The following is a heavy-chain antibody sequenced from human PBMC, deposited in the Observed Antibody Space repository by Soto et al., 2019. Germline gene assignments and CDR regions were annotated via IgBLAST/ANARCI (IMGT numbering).Heavy chain of an antibody. CDR1: GFTFSSYS. CDR2: ISGSGGST. CDR3: AKDRYQQLVIFDY. Sequence: GGSLRLSCAASGFTFSSYSMSWVRQAPGKGLEWVSAISGSGGSTYYADSVKGRFTISRDNSKNTLYLQMNSLRAEDTAVYYCAKDRYQQLVIFDYWGQGTLVTVSS. D-gene: IGHD6-13*01. V-gene: IGHV3-23*01. J-gene: IGHJ4*02.